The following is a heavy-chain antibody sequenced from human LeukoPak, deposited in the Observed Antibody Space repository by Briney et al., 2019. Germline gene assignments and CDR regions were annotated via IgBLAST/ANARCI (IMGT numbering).Heavy chain of an antibody. CDR1: GFAFICYY. Sequence: GGSLRLSCAASGFAFICYYMSWIRQAPGKGLEWVSYISSGGSTTYYTDSVKGRFTISRDNANKSLYLQMNSLRAEDTAVYYCARDKSDWGQVTLVTVSS. V-gene: IGHV3-11*04. CDR2: ISSGGSTT. J-gene: IGHJ4*02. CDR3: ARDKSD.